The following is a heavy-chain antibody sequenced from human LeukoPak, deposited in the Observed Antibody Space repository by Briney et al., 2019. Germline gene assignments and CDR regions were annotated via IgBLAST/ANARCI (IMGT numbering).Heavy chain of an antibody. CDR3: ARELGAQDY. J-gene: IGHJ4*02. CDR1: GYTFTSYA. CDR2: INPNSGGT. V-gene: IGHV1-2*02. Sequence: ASLKVSCKASGYTFTSYAVHWVPQAPGQRLEWMGWINPNSGGTNYAQKFQGRVTMTRDTSISTAYMELSRLRSDDTAVYYCARELGAQDYWGQGTLVTVSS. D-gene: IGHD7-27*01.